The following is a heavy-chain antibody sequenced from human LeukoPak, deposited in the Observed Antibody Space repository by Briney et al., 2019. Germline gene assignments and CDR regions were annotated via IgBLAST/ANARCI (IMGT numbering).Heavy chain of an antibody. Sequence: GGSLRLSCTASGFTFGDYAMSWVRQAPGKGLEWVGFIRSKAYGGTTEYAASVKGRFTISRDDSKSIAYLQMNSLKTEDTAVYYCTTGPLEAFDYWGQGTLVTVSS. CDR2: IRSKAYGGTT. D-gene: IGHD1-1*01. V-gene: IGHV3-49*04. CDR1: GFTFGDYA. J-gene: IGHJ4*02. CDR3: TTGPLEAFDY.